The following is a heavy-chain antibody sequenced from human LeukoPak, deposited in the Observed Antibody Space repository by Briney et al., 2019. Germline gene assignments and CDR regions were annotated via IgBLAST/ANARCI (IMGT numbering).Heavy chain of an antibody. CDR3: ARESETSGWYDY. D-gene: IGHD6-19*01. CDR1: GLIFDNYA. CDR2: ISGDGGST. V-gene: IGHV3-43*02. J-gene: IGHJ4*02. Sequence: GGSLRLSCAAPGLIFDNYAIHWVRQAPGKGLEWVSLISGDGGSTFYADSVRGRFTISRDNTRKSLSLQMSSLRSEDTALYYCARESETSGWYDYWGQGTLVTVSS.